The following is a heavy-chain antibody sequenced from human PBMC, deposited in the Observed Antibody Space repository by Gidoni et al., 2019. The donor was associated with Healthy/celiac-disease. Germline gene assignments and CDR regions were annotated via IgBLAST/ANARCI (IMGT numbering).Heavy chain of an antibody. D-gene: IGHD5-12*01. CDR3: ATGGMATDPLDY. CDR2: FDPEDGET. J-gene: IGHJ4*02. CDR1: GYTLTELS. Sequence: QVQLVQPGAEVKKPGASVKVSCKVSGYTLTELSMHWVRQAPGKGLEWMGGFDPEDGETIYAQKFQGRVTMTEDKSTDTAYMELSSLRSEDTAVYYCATGGMATDPLDYWGQRTLVTVSS. V-gene: IGHV1-24*01.